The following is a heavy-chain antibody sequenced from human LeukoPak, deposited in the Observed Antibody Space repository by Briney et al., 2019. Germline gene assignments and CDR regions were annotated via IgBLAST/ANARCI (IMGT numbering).Heavy chain of an antibody. D-gene: IGHD2-2*01. J-gene: IGHJ4*02. CDR1: GGSISSSSYY. V-gene: IGHV4-39*01. Sequence: PSETLSLTCTVSGGSISSSSYYWGWLRQPPGKGLEWIGSIYYSGSTYYNPSLKSRVTISVDTSKNQFSLKLSSVTAADTAVYYCASAHLEYCSSTSCYEGPYYFDYWGQGTLVTVSS. CDR3: ASAHLEYCSSTSCYEGPYYFDY. CDR2: IYYSGST.